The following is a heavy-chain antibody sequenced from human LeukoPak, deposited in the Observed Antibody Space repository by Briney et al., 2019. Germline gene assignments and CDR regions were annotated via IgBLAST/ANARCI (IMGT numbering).Heavy chain of an antibody. J-gene: IGHJ4*02. CDR3: ARYSSSWSFDY. D-gene: IGHD6-13*01. CDR2: ISGSGGST. V-gene: IGHV3-23*01. Sequence: GGSLRLSCAASGFTFSSYAMSWVRQAPGKGLEWVSAISGSGGSTYYADSVKGRFTISRDNSKSTLYLQMNSLRAEDTAVFYCARYSSSWSFDYWGQGTLVTVSS. CDR1: GFTFSSYA.